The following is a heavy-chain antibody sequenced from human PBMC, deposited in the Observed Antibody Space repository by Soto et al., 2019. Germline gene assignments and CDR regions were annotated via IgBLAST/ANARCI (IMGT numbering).Heavy chain of an antibody. V-gene: IGHV4-30-4*01. J-gene: IGHJ4*02. CDR2: IYYSGTT. Sequence: SETLSLTCTGSGGSISSADFFWTWLRQPPGKGLEWLGYIYYSGTTYYSPSLKGRLIISIDTSRNQFSLSLNSATAADTAVYFCAREPYLPMARNDFWGQGAQVTV. CDR3: AREPYLPMARNDF. D-gene: IGHD3-10*01. CDR1: GGSISSADFF.